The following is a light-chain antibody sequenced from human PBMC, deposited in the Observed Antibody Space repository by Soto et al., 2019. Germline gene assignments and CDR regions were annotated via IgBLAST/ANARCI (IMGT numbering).Light chain of an antibody. CDR1: SSDVGGSNH. Sequence: QSALTQPASVSDSPGQSITISCTGTSSDVGGSNHVSWYQQHPGKAPKLMIYDVTHRPSGVSHRFSGTKSGSTASLIISGLQAEDEADYSCGSFTRRTTYVFGTGTKLTVL. V-gene: IGLV2-14*01. J-gene: IGLJ1*01. CDR2: DVT. CDR3: GSFTRRTTYV.